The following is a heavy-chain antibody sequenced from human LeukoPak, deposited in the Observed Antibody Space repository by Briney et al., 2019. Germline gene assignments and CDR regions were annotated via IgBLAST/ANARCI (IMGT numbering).Heavy chain of an antibody. CDR1: GYTFTGYY. CDR2: ISAYNGNT. CDR3: ARFITYYYDSSGYWAFDI. J-gene: IGHJ3*02. V-gene: IGHV1-18*04. D-gene: IGHD3-22*01. Sequence: ASVKVSCKASGYTFTGYYMHWVRQAPGQGLEWMGWISAYNGNTNYAQKLQGRVTMTTDTSTSTAYMELRSLRSDDTAVYYCARFITYYYDSSGYWAFDIWGQGTMVTVSS.